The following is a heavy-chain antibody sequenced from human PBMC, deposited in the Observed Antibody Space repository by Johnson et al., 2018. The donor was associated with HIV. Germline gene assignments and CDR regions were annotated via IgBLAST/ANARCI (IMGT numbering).Heavy chain of an antibody. J-gene: IGHJ3*01. Sequence: MQLVESGGGVVRPGGSLRLSCAASGFTFDDYGMSWVRQGPGKGLEWVSGINWNGGSTGYADSLKGRFTISRDNAKNSLYLQMNSLRAEDTALYYCAKIGQWRERLDALDVWGQGTMVTVSS. CDR2: INWNGGST. D-gene: IGHD6-19*01. CDR3: AKIGQWRERLDALDV. V-gene: IGHV3-20*04. CDR1: GFTFDDYG.